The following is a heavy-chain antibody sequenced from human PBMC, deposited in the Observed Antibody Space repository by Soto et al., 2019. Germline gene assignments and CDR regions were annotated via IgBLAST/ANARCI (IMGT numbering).Heavy chain of an antibody. CDR1: GYSFTSYW. CDR3: ARGDSSGLEEY. D-gene: IGHD3-22*01. V-gene: IGHV5-51*01. CDR2: IYPGDSDT. J-gene: IGHJ4*02. Sequence: ESLKISCKGYGYSFTSYWIVWVRQMPAKGLEWMGIIYPGDSDTRYSPSFQGQVSISADKSISTAYLQWTSLKASDTAIYYCARGDSSGLEEYWGQGTLVTVSS.